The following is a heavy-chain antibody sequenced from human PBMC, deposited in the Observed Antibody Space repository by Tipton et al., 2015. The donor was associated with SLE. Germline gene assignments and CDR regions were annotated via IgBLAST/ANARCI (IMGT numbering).Heavy chain of an antibody. V-gene: IGHV3-30*02. CDR3: AKDRVPAAFDY. D-gene: IGHD2-2*01. CDR1: GFTFSRYG. J-gene: IGHJ4*02. Sequence: SGFTFSRYGIHWVRQAPDKGLEWVAFIRYDGSDKYYADSVKGRFTISRDNSKNTVYLQMNSLRAEDTAVYYCAKDRVPAAFDYWGQGTLVTVSS. CDR2: IRYDGSDK.